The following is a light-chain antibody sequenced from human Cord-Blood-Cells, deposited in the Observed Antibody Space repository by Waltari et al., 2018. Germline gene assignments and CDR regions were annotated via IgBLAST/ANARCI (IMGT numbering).Light chain of an antibody. Sequence: QSALTQPASVSGSPGQSITISCTGTSSDVGSYNLVSWYQQHPGKAPKLMLYEGSKRSSGVSNRFSGSKSGNTASLTISGLQAEDEADYYCCSYAGSSTLVFGGGTKLTVL. J-gene: IGLJ2*01. CDR3: CSYAGSSTLV. CDR1: SSDVGSYNL. V-gene: IGLV2-23*01. CDR2: EGS.